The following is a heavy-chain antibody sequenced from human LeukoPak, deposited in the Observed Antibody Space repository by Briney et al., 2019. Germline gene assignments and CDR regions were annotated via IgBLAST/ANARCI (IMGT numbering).Heavy chain of an antibody. D-gene: IGHD3-10*01. CDR1: GFTFDDYG. Sequence: PGRSLRLSCVASGFTFDDYGMHWVRQAPGKGLEWVSGISWDSGSIVYAASVKGRFTISRDNAKNSLYLQMNSLRAEDTALYFCAKTMIRGVYSYYAMDVWGQGTTVTASS. V-gene: IGHV3-9*01. CDR3: AKTMIRGVYSYYAMDV. J-gene: IGHJ6*01. CDR2: ISWDSGSI.